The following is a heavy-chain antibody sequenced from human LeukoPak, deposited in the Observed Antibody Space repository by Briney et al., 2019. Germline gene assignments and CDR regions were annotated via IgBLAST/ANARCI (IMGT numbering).Heavy chain of an antibody. CDR1: GYTFTGYY. J-gene: IGHJ4*02. CDR3: ARQPGRWLHQNYFDY. Sequence: ASVKVSCKASGYTFTGYYMHWVGQAPGQGLEWMGWINPNSGGTNYAQKFQGRVTMTRDTSISTAYMELSRLRSDDTAVYYCARQPGRWLHQNYFDYWGQGTLVTVSS. CDR2: INPNSGGT. V-gene: IGHV1-2*02. D-gene: IGHD5-24*01.